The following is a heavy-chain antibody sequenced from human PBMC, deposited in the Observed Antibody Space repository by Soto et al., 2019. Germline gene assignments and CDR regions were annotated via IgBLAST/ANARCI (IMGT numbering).Heavy chain of an antibody. CDR3: ARDTYLDSSGPTYYYYYGIDV. V-gene: IGHV3-30-3*01. D-gene: IGHD3-22*01. CDR1: GFTFTDYA. CDR2: ISYDGGKK. Sequence: QVQLVESGGGVVQPGRSLRLSCAASGFTFTDYALHWVRQAPGKGLEWVAVISYDGGKKYYADSVKGRFTISRDNSKNTVYLQMNSLRVEDTAVYYCARDTYLDSSGPTYYYYYGIDVWGQGTPVTVSS. J-gene: IGHJ6*02.